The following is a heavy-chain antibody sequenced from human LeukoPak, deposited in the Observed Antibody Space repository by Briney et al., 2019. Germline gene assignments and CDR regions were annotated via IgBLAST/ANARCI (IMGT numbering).Heavy chain of an antibody. Sequence: GGSLRLSCAASGFAFDDYGMSWVRQAPGKGLEWVSGINWNGGSTGYADSVKGRFTISRDNSKNTLYLQMNSLRAEDTAVYYCAKDWIRSSAHWGQGTLVTVSS. D-gene: IGHD2-2*01. CDR3: AKDWIRSSAH. J-gene: IGHJ4*02. V-gene: IGHV3-20*04. CDR2: INWNGGST. CDR1: GFAFDDYG.